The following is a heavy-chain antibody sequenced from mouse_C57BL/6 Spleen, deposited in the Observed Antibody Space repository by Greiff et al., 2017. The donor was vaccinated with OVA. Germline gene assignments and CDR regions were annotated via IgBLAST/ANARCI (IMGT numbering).Heavy chain of an antibody. CDR2: ISDGGSYT. D-gene: IGHD1-1*01. J-gene: IGHJ3*01. CDR1: GFTFSSYA. V-gene: IGHV5-4*01. Sequence: EVQGVESGGGLVKPGGSLKLSCAASGFTFSSYAMSWVRQTPEKRLEWVATISDGGSYTYYPDNVKGRFTISRDNAKNNLYLQMSHLKSEDTAMYYCARDRDYYGSSLAYWGQGTLVTVSA. CDR3: ARDRDYYGSSLAY.